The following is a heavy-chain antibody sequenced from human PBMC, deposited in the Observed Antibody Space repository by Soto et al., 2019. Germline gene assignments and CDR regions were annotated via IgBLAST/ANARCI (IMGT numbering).Heavy chain of an antibody. J-gene: IGHJ4*02. Sequence: GGSLRLSCAASGFTFSSYWMSWVRQAPGKGLEWVANIKQDGSEKYYVDSVKGRFTISRDNAKNSLYLQMNSLRAEDTAVYYCARDHIKVVAADQSFDYWGQGPLVTVSS. V-gene: IGHV3-7*03. CDR3: ARDHIKVVAADQSFDY. CDR1: GFTFSSYW. CDR2: IKQDGSEK. D-gene: IGHD2-15*01.